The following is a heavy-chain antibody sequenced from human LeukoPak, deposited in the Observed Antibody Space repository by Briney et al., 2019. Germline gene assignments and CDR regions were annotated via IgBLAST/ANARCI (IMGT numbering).Heavy chain of an antibody. Sequence: TLSLTCTVSGASISSGDHYWSWLRQPPGKGLEWIVNIYYSVATYYNPSLKSRVGISVDTSKNQFSLSLRSVTAADTAIYYCARDRRGYYGSGSNWFDPWGQGTLVTVST. V-gene: IGHV4-30-4*08. CDR3: ARDRRGYYGSGSNWFDP. CDR1: GASISSGDHY. D-gene: IGHD3-10*01. J-gene: IGHJ5*02. CDR2: IYYSVAT.